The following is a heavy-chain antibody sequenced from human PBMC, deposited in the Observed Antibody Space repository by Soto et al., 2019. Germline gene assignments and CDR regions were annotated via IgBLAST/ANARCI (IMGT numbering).Heavy chain of an antibody. CDR1: GGSFSGYY. D-gene: IGHD3-3*01. CDR3: AVGAIQAFDY. CDR2: INHSGST. Sequence: QVQLQQWGAGLLKPSETLSLTCAVYGGSFSGYYWSWIRQPPGKGLEWIGEINHSGSTNYNPSFKSRVTISVDTSKNQFSLKLSSVTAADTAVYYCAVGAIQAFDYWGQGTLVTVSS. J-gene: IGHJ4*02. V-gene: IGHV4-34*01.